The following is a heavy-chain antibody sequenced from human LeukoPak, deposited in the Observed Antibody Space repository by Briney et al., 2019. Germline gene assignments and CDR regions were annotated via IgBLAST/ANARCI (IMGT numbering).Heavy chain of an antibody. CDR2: IYYSGST. V-gene: IGHV4-39*07. CDR3: ARGGITMVRGFINWFDP. J-gene: IGHJ5*02. D-gene: IGHD3-10*01. CDR1: GDSISTTSYY. Sequence: PSETLSLTCTVSGDSISTTSYYWGWIRQPPGKGLEWIGSIYYSGSTYYSPSLKSRVALSVDTSRNQFSLKLTSVTAADTAVYYCARGGITMVRGFINWFDPWGQGTLVTVSS.